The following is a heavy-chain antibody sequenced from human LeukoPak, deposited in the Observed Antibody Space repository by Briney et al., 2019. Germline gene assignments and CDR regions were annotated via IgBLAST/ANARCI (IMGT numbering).Heavy chain of an antibody. J-gene: IGHJ6*03. CDR1: GFTFSSYW. V-gene: IGHV3-7*01. Sequence: GGSLRLSCAASGFTFSSYWMSWVRQAPGKGLEWVANIKQDGSEKYYVDSVKGRFTISRDNAKNSLYLQMNSLRAEDTAVYYCARVGLIVVVSNYYMDVWGKGTTVTVSS. CDR3: ARVGLIVVVSNYYMDV. CDR2: IKQDGSEK. D-gene: IGHD2-2*01.